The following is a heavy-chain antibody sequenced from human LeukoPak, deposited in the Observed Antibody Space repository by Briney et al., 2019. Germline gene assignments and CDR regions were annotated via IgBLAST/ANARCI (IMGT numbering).Heavy chain of an antibody. V-gene: IGHV1-18*01. J-gene: IGHJ6*02. CDR3: ASSSSSWGAAENYYSYVGMDV. CDR1: GYTFTIYG. Sequence: ASVTVSCRSSGYTFTIYGISWVRQAPGQGRVGVGWISAYNGNTNYAQKLQGRDTMTTDTSTSTAYIEMRSLRYDDTAVYYCASSSSSWGAAENYYSYVGMDVGGQGTTVTVSS. CDR2: ISAYNGNT. D-gene: IGHD6-13*01.